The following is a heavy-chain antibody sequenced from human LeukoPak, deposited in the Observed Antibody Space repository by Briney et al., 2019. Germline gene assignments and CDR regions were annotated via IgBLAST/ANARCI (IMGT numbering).Heavy chain of an antibody. V-gene: IGHV3-23*01. CDR1: GFTFSSYG. CDR2: ISGSGGST. Sequence: PGGSLRLSCAASGFTFSSYGMSWVRQAPGEGLEWVSAISGSGGSTYYADSVKGRFTISRDNSKNTLYLQMNSLRAEDTAVYYCAKGGQRWLQFFDYWGQGTLVTVSS. J-gene: IGHJ4*02. D-gene: IGHD5-24*01. CDR3: AKGGQRWLQFFDY.